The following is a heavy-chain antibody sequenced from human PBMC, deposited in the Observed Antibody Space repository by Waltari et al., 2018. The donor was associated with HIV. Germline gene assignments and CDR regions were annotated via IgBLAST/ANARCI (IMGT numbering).Heavy chain of an antibody. V-gene: IGHV4-61*02. J-gene: IGHJ4*02. D-gene: IGHD5-18*01. CDR1: GGSISGGGYY. Sequence: QVQLQESGPGLVKPSQTLSLTCTVSGGSISGGGYYWSWVRQPAGKGLEWIGRSHDSGRSNYNPSLRSRVTISVDASKNQFSLKLTSVTAADTAVYFCARGPTAMVTFDSWGQGTLVTVSS. CDR3: ARGPTAMVTFDS. CDR2: SHDSGRS.